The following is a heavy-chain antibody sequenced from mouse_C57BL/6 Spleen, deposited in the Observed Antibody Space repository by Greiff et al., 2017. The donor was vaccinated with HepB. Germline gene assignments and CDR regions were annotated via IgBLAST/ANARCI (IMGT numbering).Heavy chain of an antibody. CDR1: GFSFSSYG. V-gene: IGHV5-6*02. CDR3: ARLDYDPAWFAY. Sequence: EVKLEESGGDLVKPGGSLKLSCAASGFSFSSYGMSWVRQTPDKRLEWVATISSGGSYTYYPDSVKGRFTISRDNAKNTLYLQMSSLKSEDTAMYYCARLDYDPAWFAYWGQGTLVTVSA. CDR2: ISSGGSYT. J-gene: IGHJ3*01. D-gene: IGHD2-4*01.